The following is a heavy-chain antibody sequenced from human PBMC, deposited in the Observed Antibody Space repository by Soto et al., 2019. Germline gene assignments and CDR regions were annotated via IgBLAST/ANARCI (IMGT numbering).Heavy chain of an antibody. J-gene: IGHJ4*02. CDR2: IRKDGSAT. D-gene: IGHD3-10*01. Sequence: GGSLRLSCAASGFTFSSFWMNWVRQAPGKGLEWVASIRKDGSATNYASSVKGRFTISRDNSKNTLYLQMGSLRAEDMAVYYCARSSIAGWFGELPDFWGQGTLVTVSS. V-gene: IGHV3-64*01. CDR3: ARSSIAGWFGELPDF. CDR1: GFTFSSFW.